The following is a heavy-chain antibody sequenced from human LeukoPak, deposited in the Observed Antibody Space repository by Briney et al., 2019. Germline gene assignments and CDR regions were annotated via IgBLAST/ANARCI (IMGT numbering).Heavy chain of an antibody. CDR2: INPNSGGT. CDR3: ASERPRITMVRGGNWFDP. V-gene: IGHV1-2*02. J-gene: IGHJ5*02. Sequence: ASVEVSCKASGYTFTCYYMHWVRQAPGQGLEWMGWINPNSGGTNYAQKFQGRVTMTRDTSISTAYMELSRLRSDDTAVYYCASERPRITMVRGGNWFDPWGQGTLVTVSS. D-gene: IGHD3-10*01. CDR1: GYTFTCYY.